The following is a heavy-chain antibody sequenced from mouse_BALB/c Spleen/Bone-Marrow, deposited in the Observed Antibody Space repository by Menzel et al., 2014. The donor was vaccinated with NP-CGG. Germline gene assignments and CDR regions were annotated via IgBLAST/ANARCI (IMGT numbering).Heavy chain of an antibody. CDR2: INPNTGYT. V-gene: IGHV1-7*01. D-gene: IGHD1-2*01. Sequence: QVRLQQSGAELAKPGASVKMSCKASGYTFTSYWMHWVKQRPGQGLEWIGYINPNTGYTEYNQKFKDKATLTADKSSSTAYMQLSSLTSEDSAVYYCARAPLLRLRNYFDYWGQGTTLTVSS. CDR3: ARAPLLRLRNYFDY. CDR1: GYTFTSYW. J-gene: IGHJ2*01.